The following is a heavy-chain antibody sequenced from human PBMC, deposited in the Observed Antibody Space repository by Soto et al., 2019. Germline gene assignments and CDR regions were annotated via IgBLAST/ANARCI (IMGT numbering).Heavy chain of an antibody. V-gene: IGHV2-5*02. J-gene: IGHJ4*02. D-gene: IGHD6-13*01. CDR3: VHRRRRTGSWSTGDFDY. Sequence: QITLRESGPPVLKSTETITLTCTFSGVSLTTNGVGVGWIRQSPGRAPEWLAIIYWDDDKRYSPSLQNRLTITKDAPKKQVVLRLTYMDPVDTATYFCVHRRRRTGSWSTGDFDYWGQGTPVTVFS. CDR1: GVSLTTNGVG. CDR2: IYWDDDK.